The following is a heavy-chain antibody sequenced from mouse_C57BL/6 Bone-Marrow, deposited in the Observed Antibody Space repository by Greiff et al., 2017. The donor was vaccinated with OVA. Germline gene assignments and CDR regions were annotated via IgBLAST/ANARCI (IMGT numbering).Heavy chain of an antibody. V-gene: IGHV5-12*01. J-gene: IGHJ4*01. CDR2: ISNGGGST. CDR3: ARRRFTEGAMDY. CDR1: GFTFSDYY. D-gene: IGHD1-1*01. Sequence: EVQRVESGGGLVQPGGSLKLSCAASGFTFSDYYMYWVRQTPEKRLEWVAYISNGGGSTYYPDTVKGRFTISRDNAKNTLYLQMSRLKSEDTAMYYCARRRFTEGAMDYWGQGTSVTV.